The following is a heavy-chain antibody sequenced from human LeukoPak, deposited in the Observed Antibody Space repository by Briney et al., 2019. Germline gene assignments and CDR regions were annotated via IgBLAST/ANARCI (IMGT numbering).Heavy chain of an antibody. CDR3: ASFKVVSATPLDNWFDP. Sequence: PGGPLRLSCAASGFTFSTYDMSCVRQAPGKGLEWVSAISGGGDSTYYADSVKGRFTITRDNSKNTLYLQMNSLRAEDTAIYSCASFKVVSATPLDNWFDPWGQGTLVTVSS. V-gene: IGHV3-23*01. D-gene: IGHD2-15*01. CDR1: GFTFSTYD. CDR2: ISGGGDST. J-gene: IGHJ5*02.